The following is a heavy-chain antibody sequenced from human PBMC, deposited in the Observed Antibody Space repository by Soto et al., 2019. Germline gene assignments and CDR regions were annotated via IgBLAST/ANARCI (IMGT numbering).Heavy chain of an antibody. CDR3: GRGRSGQIVVFY. D-gene: IGHD5-12*01. V-gene: IGHV1-2*02. Sequence: ASVKVSCKASGYTFTGHDIHWVLQAPKQGPEWMGEIGPESGATRYAQKFQGRVTMTRDMSITTVYMELNNLSPDDTAVYYCGRGRSGQIVVFYWGQGTPVTVSS. CDR2: IGPESGAT. CDR1: GYTFTGHD. J-gene: IGHJ4*02.